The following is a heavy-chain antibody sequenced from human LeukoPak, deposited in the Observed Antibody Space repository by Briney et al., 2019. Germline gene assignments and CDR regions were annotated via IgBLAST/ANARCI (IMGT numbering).Heavy chain of an antibody. CDR1: GFTFSSYA. CDR3: AKDNYDILTGYYPRYYYMDV. J-gene: IGHJ6*03. D-gene: IGHD3-9*01. V-gene: IGHV3-30*04. CDR2: ISYDGSNK. Sequence: PGGSLRLSCAASGFTFSSYAMHWVRQAPGKGLEWVAVISYDGSNKYYADSVKGRFTISRDNSKNTLYLQMNSLRAEDTAVYYCAKDNYDILTGYYPRYYYMDVWGKGTTVTVSS.